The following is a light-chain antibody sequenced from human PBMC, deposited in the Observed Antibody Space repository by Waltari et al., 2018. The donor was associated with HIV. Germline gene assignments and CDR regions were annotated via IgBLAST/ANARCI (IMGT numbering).Light chain of an antibody. CDR1: HSIAEW. J-gene: IGKJ2*01. Sequence: DIQMTQSPSTLSASVGDRLTITCRASHSIAEWLAWYQQKPGKAPNLLIYQASNLETGVPSRFSGSGSGTDFTLTISSLQLDDFATYYCQQYNSYPYTFGQGTKLEIK. V-gene: IGKV1-5*03. CDR3: QQYNSYPYT. CDR2: QAS.